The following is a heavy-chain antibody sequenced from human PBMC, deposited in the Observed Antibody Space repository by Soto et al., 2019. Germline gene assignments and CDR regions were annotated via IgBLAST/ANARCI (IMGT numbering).Heavy chain of an antibody. V-gene: IGHV1-18*01. CDR2: ISAYNGNT. Sequence: QVQLVQSGAEVKKPGASVKVSCKASGYTFTSYGISWVRQAPGQGLEWMGWISAYNGNTNYAQKLQGRVTMTTYTSTSTAYMERRSLRSDDTAVYYCARDQNIRFLGFGDSSFGYWGQGTLVTVSS. D-gene: IGHD3-10*01. CDR1: GYTFTSYG. J-gene: IGHJ4*02. CDR3: ARDQNIRFLGFGDSSFGY.